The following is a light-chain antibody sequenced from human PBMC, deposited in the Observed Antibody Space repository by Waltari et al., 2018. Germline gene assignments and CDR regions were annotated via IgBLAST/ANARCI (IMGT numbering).Light chain of an antibody. J-gene: IGKJ2*01. CDR3: QQYGSSLMYT. Sequence: DIVLTQSPGTLSLSPGERSTGSWRASQILSTNYLAWYQQKPGQAPRLLIYGAFIRATGIPDRFSGSGSGTDFTLTISRLEPEDFAVYYCQQYGSSLMYTFGQGTKLEIK. CDR2: GAF. CDR1: QILSTNY. V-gene: IGKV3-20*01.